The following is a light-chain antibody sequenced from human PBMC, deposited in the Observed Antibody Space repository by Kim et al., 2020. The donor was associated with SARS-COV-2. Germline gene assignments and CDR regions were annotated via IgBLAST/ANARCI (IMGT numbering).Light chain of an antibody. CDR2: RDS. J-gene: IGLJ1*01. CDR1: NIGTKN. V-gene: IGLV3-9*01. Sequence: GDRGQTARITGGGNNIGTKNVHWYQQKPGQAPVLVIYRDSNRPSGIPERFSGSNSGNTATLTISRAQAGDEADYYCQVWDSSTYVFGTGTKVTVL. CDR3: QVWDSSTYV.